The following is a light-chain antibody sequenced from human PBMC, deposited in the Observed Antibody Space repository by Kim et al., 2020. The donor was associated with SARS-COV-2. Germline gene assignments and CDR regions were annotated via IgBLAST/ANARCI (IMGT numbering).Light chain of an antibody. J-gene: IGKJ2*01. CDR2: DAS. V-gene: IGKV3-11*01. Sequence: SPGERATLSCRASQSVSSYLAWYQQKPGQAPRLLMYDASKRATGIPARFSGSGSGTDFSLTISSLEPEDFAVYYCQQRSIWPPMYTFGQGTKLEI. CDR3: QQRSIWPPMYT. CDR1: QSVSSY.